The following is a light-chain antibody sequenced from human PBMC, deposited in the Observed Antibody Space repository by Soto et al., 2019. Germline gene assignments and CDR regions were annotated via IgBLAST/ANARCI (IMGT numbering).Light chain of an antibody. J-gene: IGKJ1*01. Sequence: DIQMTQSPSSLSASVGDRVTITCRASQSISSYLNWYQQKPGKAPKLLIYAASSLQSGVPSRFSGSGAGTDCTLTISSLQPEDFATYYCQQSYSTPRTFGQGTKVGIK. CDR1: QSISSY. V-gene: IGKV1-39*01. CDR2: AAS. CDR3: QQSYSTPRT.